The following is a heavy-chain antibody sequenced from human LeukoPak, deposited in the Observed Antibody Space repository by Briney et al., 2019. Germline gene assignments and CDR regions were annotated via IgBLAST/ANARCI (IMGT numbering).Heavy chain of an antibody. CDR3: TKDTSSYYLHYMDV. CDR1: GFTFDDYA. Sequence: GGSLRLSCVASGFTFDDYAMHWVRQAPGKGLEWVSGISWLSGTIAYADSVKGRFTISRDNAKNSLYLQLNSLRAEDTALYFCTKDTSSYYLHYMDVWGKGTPVTVSS. CDR2: ISWLSGTI. J-gene: IGHJ6*03. D-gene: IGHD6-13*01. V-gene: IGHV3-9*01.